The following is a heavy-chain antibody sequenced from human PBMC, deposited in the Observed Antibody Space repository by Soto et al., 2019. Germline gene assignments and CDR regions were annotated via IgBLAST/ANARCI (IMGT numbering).Heavy chain of an antibody. CDR1: GGSISSSNW. CDR3: ARSGDCGGDCYTQFDY. J-gene: IGHJ4*02. CDR2: IYHSGNS. V-gene: IGHV4-4*02. D-gene: IGHD2-21*02. Sequence: PSETLSLTCAVSGGSISSSNWWSWVRQPPGRGLEWIGEIYHSGNSNYNPSLKSRVTLSVDKSKNQFSLNLTSVTAADTAVYYCARSGDCGGDCYTQFDYWGQGTLVTVSS.